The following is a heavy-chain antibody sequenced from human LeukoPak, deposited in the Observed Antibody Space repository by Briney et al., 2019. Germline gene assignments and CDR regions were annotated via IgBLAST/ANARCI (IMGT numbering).Heavy chain of an antibody. CDR1: GGSISSSSYY. Sequence: SETLSLTCTVSGGSISSSSYYWGWIRQPPGKGLEWIGSIYYSGSTYYNPSLKSRVTISVDTSKKQFSLKLNSVTAADTAVYYCARRSIRYFDLWGRGTLVTVSS. V-gene: IGHV4-39*07. J-gene: IGHJ2*01. CDR3: ARRSIRYFDL. CDR2: IYYSGST.